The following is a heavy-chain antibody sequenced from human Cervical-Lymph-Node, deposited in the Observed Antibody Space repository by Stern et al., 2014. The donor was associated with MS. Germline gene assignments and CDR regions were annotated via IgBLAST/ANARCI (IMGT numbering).Heavy chain of an antibody. CDR2: LFWDDDK. CDR1: GFSLNTDGLG. J-gene: IGHJ4*02. D-gene: IGHD2-15*01. Sequence: QVTLRESGPTLVKPTQTLTLTCTFSGFSLNTDGLGVGWIRQPPGKALEWLALLFWDDDKRYRPSLTSRLTITKDTSKNQVVLTMTNMGPVDTATYFCVHGSEYWSAHPDYWGQGIPVTVSS. CDR3: VHGSEYWSAHPDY. V-gene: IGHV2-5*02.